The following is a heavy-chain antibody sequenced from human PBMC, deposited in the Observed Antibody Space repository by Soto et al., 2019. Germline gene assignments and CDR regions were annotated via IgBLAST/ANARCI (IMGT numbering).Heavy chain of an antibody. D-gene: IGHD2-2*01. Sequence: PGGSLRLSCAASGFTFSSYEMNWVRQAPGKGLEWVSYISSSGSTIYYADSVKGRFTISRDNAKNSLYLQMNSLRAEDTAVYYCARIIVVVPAASYGMDVWGQGTTVTVSS. CDR2: ISSSGSTI. CDR1: GFTFSSYE. CDR3: ARIIVVVPAASYGMDV. J-gene: IGHJ6*02. V-gene: IGHV3-48*03.